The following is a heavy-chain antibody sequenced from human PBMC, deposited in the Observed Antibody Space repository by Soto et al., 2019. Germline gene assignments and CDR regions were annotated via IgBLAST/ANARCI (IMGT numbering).Heavy chain of an antibody. J-gene: IGHJ6*02. CDR2: ISSSGSTI. D-gene: IGHD2-15*01. CDR1: GFTFSDYY. CDR3: ARGGYCSGGRCLWKSTGLDV. V-gene: IGHV3-11*01. Sequence: QVQVVDSGGGLVKPGGSLRLSCAASGFTFSDYYMSWVRQAPGKGLEWISYISSSGSTIFYAPSVKGRFTISRDNAKNSLDLQMDRLRADDTAVYFCARGGYCSGGRCLWKSTGLDVWGRGTTVTVSS.